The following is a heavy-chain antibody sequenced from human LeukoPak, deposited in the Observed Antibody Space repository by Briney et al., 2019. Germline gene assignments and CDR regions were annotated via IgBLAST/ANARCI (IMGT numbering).Heavy chain of an antibody. V-gene: IGHV1-18*01. CDR2: ISAYNGNT. CDR1: GYTFTSYG. D-gene: IGHD4-17*01. CDR3: ARAASTVTLYNWFDP. Sequence: ASVKVSCKASGYTFTSYGISWVRQAPGQGLEWMGWISAYNGNTNYAQKLQGRVTMTTDTSTSTAYMELRSLRSDDTAVYYCARAASTVTLYNWFDPWGQGTLVTVSS. J-gene: IGHJ5*02.